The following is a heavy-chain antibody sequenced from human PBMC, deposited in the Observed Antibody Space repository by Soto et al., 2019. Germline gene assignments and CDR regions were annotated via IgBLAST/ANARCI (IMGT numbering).Heavy chain of an antibody. J-gene: IGHJ4*02. CDR3: ARHFVKGYSGYYLLGY. CDR2: IYYSGST. D-gene: IGHD5-12*01. CDR1: GGSISSSRYY. V-gene: IGHV4-39*01. Sequence: QLQLQESGPGLVKPSETLSLTCTVSGGSISSSRYYWGWIRQPPGKGLEWIGSIYYSGSTYYNPSLKSRVTISVDTSKNQFSLKLSSVTAADTAVYYCARHFVKGYSGYYLLGYWGQGTLVTVSS.